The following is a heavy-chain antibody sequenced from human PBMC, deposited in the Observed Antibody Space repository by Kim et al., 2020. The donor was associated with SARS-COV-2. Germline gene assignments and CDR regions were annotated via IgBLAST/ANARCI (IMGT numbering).Heavy chain of an antibody. D-gene: IGHD2-2*01. V-gene: IGHV3-23*03. Sequence: SVKGRCTIVRDNSRNTLYLQMNSLRAEDTAVYYCWRDCSSTSCSNDAFDIWGQGTMVTVSS. J-gene: IGHJ3*02. CDR3: WRDCSSTSCSNDAFDI.